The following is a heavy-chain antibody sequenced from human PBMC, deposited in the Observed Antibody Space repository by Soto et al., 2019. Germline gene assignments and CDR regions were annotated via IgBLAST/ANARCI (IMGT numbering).Heavy chain of an antibody. D-gene: IGHD5-18*01. CDR1: GGTFSSYA. Sequence: SVKVSCKASGGTFSSYAISWVRQAPGQGLEWMGGIIPIFGTANYAQKFQGRVTITADESTSTAYMELSSLRSEGTAVYYCAREVDTAMAVFDYWGQGTLVTVS. V-gene: IGHV1-69*13. J-gene: IGHJ4*02. CDR3: AREVDTAMAVFDY. CDR2: IIPIFGTA.